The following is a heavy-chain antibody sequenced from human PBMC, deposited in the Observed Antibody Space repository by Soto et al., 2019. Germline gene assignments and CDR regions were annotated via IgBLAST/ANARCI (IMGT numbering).Heavy chain of an antibody. CDR1: GFTFSSYW. CDR3: ARAFYSNYPYYYGSGSYYKWLPQPYGMDV. D-gene: IGHD3-10*01. J-gene: IGHJ6*02. V-gene: IGHV3-74*01. Sequence: GGSLRLSCAASGFTFSSYWMHWVRQAPGKGLVWVSRINSDGSSTSYADSVKGRFTISRDNAKNTLYLQMNSLRAEDTAVYYCARAFYSNYPYYYGSGSYYKWLPQPYGMDVWGQGTTVTVSS. CDR2: INSDGSST.